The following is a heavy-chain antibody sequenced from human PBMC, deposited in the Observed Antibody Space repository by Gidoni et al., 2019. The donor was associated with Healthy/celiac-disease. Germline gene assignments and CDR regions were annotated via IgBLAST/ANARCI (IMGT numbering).Heavy chain of an antibody. D-gene: IGHD2-15*01. Sequence: EVQLVESGGGLVQPGGSLRLSCAASGFTFSSYEMNWVRQAPGKGLEWVSYISSSGSTIYYADSVKGRFTISRDNAKNSLYLQMNSLRAEDTAVYYCAREGRYCSGGSCQNWFDPWGQGTLVTVSS. J-gene: IGHJ5*02. CDR2: ISSSGSTI. V-gene: IGHV3-48*03. CDR3: AREGRYCSGGSCQNWFDP. CDR1: GFTFSSYE.